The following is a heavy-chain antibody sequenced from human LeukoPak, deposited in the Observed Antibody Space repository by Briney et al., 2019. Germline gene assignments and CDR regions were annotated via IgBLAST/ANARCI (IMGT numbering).Heavy chain of an antibody. V-gene: IGHV3-48*04. CDR2: ISSSSRTI. Sequence: GGSLRLSCAASGFTFSSYNMNWVRQAPGKGLEWVSYISSSSRTIYYADSVKGRFTISRDNARDSLYLQMNSLRVEDTAVYYCARETDSTLFDYWGQGTLVTVSS. J-gene: IGHJ4*02. D-gene: IGHD2-2*01. CDR1: GFTFSSYN. CDR3: ARETDSTLFDY.